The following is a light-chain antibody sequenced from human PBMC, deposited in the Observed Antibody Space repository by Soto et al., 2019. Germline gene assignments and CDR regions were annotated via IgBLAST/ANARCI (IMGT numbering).Light chain of an antibody. CDR1: SSDVGTYNS. Sequence: QCLLTHPAAVTGSPGQSIAISCTGTSSDVGTYNSVSWYQQYPGKAPKLMIHDVSNRPSGVSDRFSGSKSGNTASLTISGLQSEDEADYYFSSYSRRSCYVVGGGTKVTV. CDR2: DVS. J-gene: IGLJ1*01. V-gene: IGLV2-14*01. CDR3: SSYSRRSCYV.